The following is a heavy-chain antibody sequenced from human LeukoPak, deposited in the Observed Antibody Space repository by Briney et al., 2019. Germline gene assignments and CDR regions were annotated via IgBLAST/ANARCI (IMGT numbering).Heavy chain of an antibody. Sequence: GGSLRLSCAASGFTFSSYSMNWVRQAPGKGLEWVANIKNDGTVKNYVDSVKGRFTISRDNAKNSLYLQMNSLRAEDTAVYYCAKDSYSKGDYWGQGVLVTVSS. CDR2: IKNDGTVK. V-gene: IGHV3-7*01. CDR3: AKDSYSKGDY. CDR1: GFTFSSYS. D-gene: IGHD6-13*01. J-gene: IGHJ4*02.